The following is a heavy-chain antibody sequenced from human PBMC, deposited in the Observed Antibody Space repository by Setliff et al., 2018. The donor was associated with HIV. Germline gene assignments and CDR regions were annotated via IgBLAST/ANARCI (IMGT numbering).Heavy chain of an antibody. CDR2: IDHRGRT. V-gene: IGHV4-34*01. D-gene: IGHD2-15*01. CDR1: GGSFSDYY. Sequence: PSETLSLTCAVYGGSFSDYYWNWIRQTPGKGLEWLGEIDHRGRTNYNPSLKNQVTISRDTSKNQFSLRLSSTTVADTAVYYCARGFEGFCSGGSCHWFDSWGQGTLVPSP. CDR3: ARGFEGFCSGGSCHWFDS. J-gene: IGHJ5*01.